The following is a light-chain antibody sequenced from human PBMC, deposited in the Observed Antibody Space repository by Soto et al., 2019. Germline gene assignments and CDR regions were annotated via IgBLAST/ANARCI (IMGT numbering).Light chain of an antibody. Sequence: ETVLTQSPPTLSLSPGEGATLYCRASQSVSTYLAWYQQKPGQAPRLLIYDASTRATGIPARFSGSGSGTDFTLTISSLEPEDFAVYYCQQRSNWPPSFGGGTKVEIK. CDR3: QQRSNWPPS. V-gene: IGKV3-11*01. CDR1: QSVSTY. CDR2: DAS. J-gene: IGKJ4*01.